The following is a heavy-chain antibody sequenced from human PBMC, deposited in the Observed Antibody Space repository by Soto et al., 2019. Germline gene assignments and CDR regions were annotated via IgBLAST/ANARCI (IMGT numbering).Heavy chain of an antibody. CDR1: GASMSRGGHY. CDR2: VYHSGSA. CDR3: ARLNPSVVTQHDFDF. J-gene: IGHJ3*01. V-gene: IGHV4-31*03. D-gene: IGHD2-21*02. Sequence: QVQLQESGPGLVKPSQTLSLTCTVSGASMSRGGHYWSWVRQSPGEGLEWIGYVYHSGSAYYNPSLNSRTTISVDTSKNQFYMRLTSVTAADTAMYYCARLNPSVVTQHDFDFWGQGTKVTVSS.